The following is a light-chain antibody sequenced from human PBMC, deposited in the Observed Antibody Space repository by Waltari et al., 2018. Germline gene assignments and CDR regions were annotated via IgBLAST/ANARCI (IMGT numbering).Light chain of an antibody. CDR2: SNN. CDR3: AAWDDSLNANYV. J-gene: IGLJ1*01. CDR1: SSNIGSNT. V-gene: IGLV1-44*01. Sequence: QSVLTQPPSASGTPGQRVTISCSGSSSNIGSNTVNWYQQLPGTAPKLLIYSNNQWPSGVPDRFSGSKSGHLASLAISGLQSEDEADYYCAAWDDSLNANYVFGTGTKVTVL.